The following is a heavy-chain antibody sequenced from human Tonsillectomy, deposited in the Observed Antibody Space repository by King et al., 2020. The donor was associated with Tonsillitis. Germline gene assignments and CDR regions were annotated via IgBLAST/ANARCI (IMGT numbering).Heavy chain of an antibody. J-gene: IGHJ6*02. V-gene: IGHV5-51*01. D-gene: IGHD2-21*02. CDR3: ARLDAHLQIPRVVTGPYFYYCWLDV. Sequence: VQLVESGAEVKKPGESLKISCKGSGYSFTNYWIAWVRQMPGKGLEWMGIIYPGDSDTRYSPSFQGQVTISADKSIRTASLQWSSLKASDTAIYYCARLDAHLQIPRVVTGPYFYYCWLDVWGQGTTVTVSS. CDR1: GYSFTNYW. CDR2: IYPGDSDT.